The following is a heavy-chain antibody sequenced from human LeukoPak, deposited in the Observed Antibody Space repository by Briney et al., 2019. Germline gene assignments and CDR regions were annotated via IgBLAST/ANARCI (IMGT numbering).Heavy chain of an antibody. V-gene: IGHV4-34*01. CDR2: INHSGST. CDR1: GGSFSGYY. J-gene: IGHJ5*02. Sequence: SETLSLTCAVFGGSFSGYYWSWIRQPPGKGLEWIGRINHSGSTNYNPSLKSRVTISVGTSKNQFSLKVSSVTAADTAVYYCARDHNFYHSGRGFDPWGQGTLVTVSS. CDR3: ARDHNFYHSGRGFDP. D-gene: IGHD3-10*01.